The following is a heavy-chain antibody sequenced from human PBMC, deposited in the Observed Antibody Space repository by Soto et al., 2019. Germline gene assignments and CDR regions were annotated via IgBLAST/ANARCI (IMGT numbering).Heavy chain of an antibody. V-gene: IGHV1-2*04. CDR3: ARDLGAYCGGDCYSAFDY. Sequence: QVQLVQSGAEVKKPGASVKVSCKASGYTFTGYYMHWVRQAPGQGLEWMGWINPNSGGTNYAQKFQGWVTMTRDTSSSTAYMALSRLRADDTAVYYCARDLGAYCGGDCYSAFDYWGQGTLVTVSS. J-gene: IGHJ4*02. D-gene: IGHD2-21*02. CDR2: INPNSGGT. CDR1: GYTFTGYY.